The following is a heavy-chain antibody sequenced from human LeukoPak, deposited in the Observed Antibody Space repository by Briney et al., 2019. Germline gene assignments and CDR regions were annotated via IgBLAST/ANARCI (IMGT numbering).Heavy chain of an antibody. Sequence: SETLSLTCTVSGVSISSSSYYWGWIRQPPGKGLEWIGSIYYSGSTYYNPSLKSRVTISVDTSKNQFSLKLSSVAAADTAVYYCARRPKYYYDSSGYYYARRDDAFDIWGQGTMVTVSS. CDR3: ARRPKYYYDSSGYYYARRDDAFDI. D-gene: IGHD3-22*01. CDR2: IYYSGST. J-gene: IGHJ3*02. CDR1: GVSISSSSYY. V-gene: IGHV4-39*07.